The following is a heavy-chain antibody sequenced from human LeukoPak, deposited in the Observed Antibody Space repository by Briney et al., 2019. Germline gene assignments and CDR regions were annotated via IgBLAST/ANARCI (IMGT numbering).Heavy chain of an antibody. Sequence: GGSLRLSCAASGFTFSSYSMNWVRQAPGQGLEWVSSISSSSSYIYYADSVKGRFTISRDNAKNSLYLQMNSLRAEDTAVYYCARAFRYERLLFDYWGQGTLVTVSS. J-gene: IGHJ4*02. CDR3: ARAFRYERLLFDY. CDR2: ISSSSSYI. D-gene: IGHD3-9*01. CDR1: GFTFSSYS. V-gene: IGHV3-21*01.